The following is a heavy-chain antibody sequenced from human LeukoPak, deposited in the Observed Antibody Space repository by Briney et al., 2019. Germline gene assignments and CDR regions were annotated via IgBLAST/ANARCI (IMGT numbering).Heavy chain of an antibody. CDR3: ARGQLATAMGRDYFDY. CDR1: GGFIGTYY. Sequence: KPSETLSLTCTDSGGFIGTYYWRWIRQPAGKGLEWLGRIYTSGSTNYNPSLKSRVSMAVDTSKNQFSLKLTSVNAADTAVYYCARGQLATAMGRDYFDYWGQGTVVTVSS. V-gene: IGHV4-4*07. J-gene: IGHJ4*02. CDR2: IYTSGST. D-gene: IGHD5-18*01.